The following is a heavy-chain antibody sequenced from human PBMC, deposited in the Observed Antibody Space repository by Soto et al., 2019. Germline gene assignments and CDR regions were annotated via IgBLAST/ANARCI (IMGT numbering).Heavy chain of an antibody. D-gene: IGHD3-22*01. V-gene: IGHV4-59*01. CDR1: GGSISSGY. J-gene: IGHJ5*02. Sequence: QVQLQESGPGLVKPSETLSLTCTVSGGSISSGYWSWIRQPPGKGLEWIGYIYYSDSINYNPSLKSRVIISVDTSKNQFSLSPNSVTAADTAIYYCARAYYDASGYGLDPWGQGTLVTVSS. CDR3: ARAYYDASGYGLDP. CDR2: IYYSDSI.